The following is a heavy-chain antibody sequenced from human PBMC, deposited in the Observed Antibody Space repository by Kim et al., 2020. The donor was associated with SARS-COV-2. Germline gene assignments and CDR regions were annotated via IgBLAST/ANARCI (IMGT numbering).Heavy chain of an antibody. CDR1: GFMFSTHG. D-gene: IGHD3-16*02. CDR3: ARGTYGGVIVRRDAFDI. V-gene: IGHV3-33*01. Sequence: GGSLRLSCAASGFMFSTHGMHWVRQAPGKGLEWVAVIWYDGTNKYYADSVKGRFTISRDNSKNTVYLQMNSLRAEDTAVYYCARGTYGGVIVRRDAFDIWGQGTTVTVSS. J-gene: IGHJ3*02. CDR2: IWYDGTNK.